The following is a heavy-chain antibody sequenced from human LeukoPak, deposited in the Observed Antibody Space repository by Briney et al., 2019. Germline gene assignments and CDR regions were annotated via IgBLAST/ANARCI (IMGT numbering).Heavy chain of an antibody. CDR1: GGSISSYY. Sequence: SETLSLTCTVSGGSISSYYWSWIRQPPGKGLEWIGHIFYTGGTNCNPSLKSRVTISVDTSKNQFSLKVNSVTVADTAVYYCARHHCSTTRCYRYYDYWGQGILVTVSS. CDR3: ARHHCSTTRCYRYYDY. V-gene: IGHV4-59*08. CDR2: IFYTGGT. J-gene: IGHJ4*02. D-gene: IGHD2-2*01.